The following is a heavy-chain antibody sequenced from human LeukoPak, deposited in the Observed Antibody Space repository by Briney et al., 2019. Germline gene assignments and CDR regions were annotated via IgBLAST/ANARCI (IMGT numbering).Heavy chain of an antibody. CDR2: ISAYNDNT. CDR3: ARDQRYYYDGSGYHFTY. Sequence: GASVKVSCKASGYTFTSYGLSWVRQAPGQELEWLGWISAYNDNTNYAQKFQGRVTMTTDTSTTTAYMELRSLRSDDTAVYYCARDQRYYYDGSGYHFTYWGQGTLVTVSS. D-gene: IGHD3-22*01. CDR1: GYTFTSYG. V-gene: IGHV1-18*01. J-gene: IGHJ4*02.